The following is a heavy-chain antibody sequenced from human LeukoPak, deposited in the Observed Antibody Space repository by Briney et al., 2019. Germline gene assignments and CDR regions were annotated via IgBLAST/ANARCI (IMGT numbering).Heavy chain of an antibody. V-gene: IGHV1-2*02. D-gene: IGHD3-22*01. Sequence: GASAKVSCKASGYTFIGYYMHWVRQAPGQGLEWMGWINPKSGSTNYAQKFQGRVTMTRDTTITTAYMELSRLGSDDTAVWYCARGGSVYYDSSGYYPLDYWGQGTLVTVSS. CDR2: INPKSGST. CDR3: ARGGSVYYDSSGYYPLDY. J-gene: IGHJ4*02. CDR1: GYTFIGYY.